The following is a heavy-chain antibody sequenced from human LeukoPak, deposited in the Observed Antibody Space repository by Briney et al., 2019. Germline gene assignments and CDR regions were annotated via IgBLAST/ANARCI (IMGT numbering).Heavy chain of an antibody. CDR1: GGSISSYY. J-gene: IGHJ5*02. V-gene: IGHV4-4*07. CDR3: ARGSYDILTGYYTTYNWFDP. CDR2: IYTSGST. D-gene: IGHD3-9*01. Sequence: SETLSLTCTVSGGSISSYYWSWIRQPAGKGLEWIGRIYTSGSTNYNPSLKSRVTMSVDTSKNQFSLKLSSVTAADTAVYYCARGSYDILTGYYTTYNWFDPWGQGTLVTVSS.